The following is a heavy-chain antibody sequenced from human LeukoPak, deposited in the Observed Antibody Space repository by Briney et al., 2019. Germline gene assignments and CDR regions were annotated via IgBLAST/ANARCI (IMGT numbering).Heavy chain of an antibody. CDR2: ISYTGTYI. J-gene: IGHJ4*02. V-gene: IGHV3-21*04. CDR1: AFSLNAYN. D-gene: IGHD1-26*01. Sequence: PGGSLRLSCAASAFSLNAYNMNWVRQAPGKVLEWVSSISYTGTYIYYADSVKGRFTISRDNAQNSLYLQMNSLRAEDTAIYYCVRDRGTYRPIDYWGQGTLVTVSS. CDR3: VRDRGTYRPIDY.